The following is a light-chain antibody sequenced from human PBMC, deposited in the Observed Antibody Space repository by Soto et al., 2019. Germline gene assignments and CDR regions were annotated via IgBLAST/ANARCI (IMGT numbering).Light chain of an antibody. CDR1: KLGDKY. Sequence: SYELTQPPSVSVSPGQTASITCSGDKLGDKYACWYQQKPGQSPMLVIYQDTKRPSGIPERLSGSKSGNTATLTISGTQAMDEADYYCQAWDSSTVVFGGGTKLTVL. CDR3: QAWDSSTVV. V-gene: IGLV3-1*01. CDR2: QDT. J-gene: IGLJ3*02.